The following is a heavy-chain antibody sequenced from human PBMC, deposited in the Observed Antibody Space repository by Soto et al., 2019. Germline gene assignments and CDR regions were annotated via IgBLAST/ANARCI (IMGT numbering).Heavy chain of an antibody. CDR2: IYYSGST. CDR3: ARARGGYFDY. J-gene: IGHJ4*02. CDR1: GDSISGYF. Sequence: SETLSLTCTVSGDSISGYFWSWIRQPPGKGLEWIGYIYYSGSTNYNPSLKSRVTISVDTSKNQFSLKLTSVTAADTAVYYCARARGGYFDYWGQGTLVTVSS. V-gene: IGHV4-59*01.